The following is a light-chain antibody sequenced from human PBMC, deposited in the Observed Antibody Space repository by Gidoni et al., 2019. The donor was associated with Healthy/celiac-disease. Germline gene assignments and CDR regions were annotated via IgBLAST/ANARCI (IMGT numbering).Light chain of an antibody. CDR3: QQYDNLPRT. CDR2: DAS. V-gene: IGKV1-33*01. J-gene: IGKJ3*01. CDR1: QDISNY. Sequence: DIQMTQSPSSLSASVGDRVTITCQASQDISNYLNWYQQKPGKAPKLLIYDASNLETGVPSRFSGSGSGTYFTFTISSLQPEDIATYYCQQYDNLPRTFGPGTKVDIK.